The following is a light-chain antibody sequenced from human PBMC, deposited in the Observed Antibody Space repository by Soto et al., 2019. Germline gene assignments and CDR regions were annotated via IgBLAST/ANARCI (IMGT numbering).Light chain of an antibody. CDR1: SSNLGAGYD. Sequence: QSALTQPPSVSGAPGQRFTISCTGNSSNLGAGYDVHRYQQLPGAAPKLVIFGNRNRPSGVPERFSGSKSGTSASLAITGLQAEDEADYYCQAYDYSLTASVFGGGTKLTVL. CDR3: QAYDYSLTASV. J-gene: IGLJ3*02. V-gene: IGLV1-40*01. CDR2: GNR.